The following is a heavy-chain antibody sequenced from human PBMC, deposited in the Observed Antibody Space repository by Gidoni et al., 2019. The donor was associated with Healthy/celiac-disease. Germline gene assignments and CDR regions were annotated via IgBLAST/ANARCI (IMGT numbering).Heavy chain of an antibody. J-gene: IGHJ4*02. CDR1: GFTFSSYG. CDR2: ISYDGSNK. V-gene: IGHV3-30*18. CDR3: AKDRFSRSGWYRLLGPVGY. Sequence: QVQLVESGGGVVQPGRSLRLSCAASGFTFSSYGMHWVRQAPGKGLEWVAVISYDGSNKYYADSVKGRFTISRDNSKNTLYLQMNSLRAEDTAVYYCAKDRFSRSGWYRLLGPVGYWGQGTLVTVSS. D-gene: IGHD6-19*01.